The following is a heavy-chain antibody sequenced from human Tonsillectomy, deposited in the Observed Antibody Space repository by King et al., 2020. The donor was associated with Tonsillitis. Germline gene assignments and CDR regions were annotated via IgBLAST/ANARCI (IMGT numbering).Heavy chain of an antibody. J-gene: IGHJ4*02. D-gene: IGHD6-13*01. CDR3: AKEDYSSSWYVDC. Sequence: VQLVESGGGVVQPGGSLRLSCAASGFTFSNYGMHWVRQAPGKGLEWVAFIRYDGSNKFYADSVKGRFTISRDNSKNTLYLQMNSLRVEDTAVYYCAKEDYSSSWYVDCWGQGTLVTVSS. CDR1: GFTFSNYG. V-gene: IGHV3-30*02. CDR2: IRYDGSNK.